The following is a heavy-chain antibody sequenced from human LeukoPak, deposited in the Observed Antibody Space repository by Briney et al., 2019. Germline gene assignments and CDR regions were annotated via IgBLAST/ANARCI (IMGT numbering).Heavy chain of an antibody. J-gene: IGHJ5*02. Sequence: SETLSLTCTVSGYSISSGYYWGWIRQPPGKGLEWIGSIYHSGSTYYNPSLKSRVTISVDTSKNQFSLKLSSVTAADTAVYYCARLYGGYWFDPWGQGTLVTVSS. CDR2: IYHSGST. V-gene: IGHV4-38-2*02. CDR3: ARLYGGYWFDP. CDR1: GYSISSGYY. D-gene: IGHD4-23*01.